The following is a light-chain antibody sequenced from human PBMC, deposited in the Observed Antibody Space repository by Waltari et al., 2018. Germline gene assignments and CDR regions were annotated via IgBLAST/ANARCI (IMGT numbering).Light chain of an antibody. CDR2: DVT. J-gene: IGLJ2*01. CDR3: CSYAGRYTYI. V-gene: IGLV2-11*01. CDR1: SGDVGGHDF. Sequence: QSALTQPRSVSGSPGQSVTISCTGTSGDVGGHDFVSWFQELPGKAPKLIIYDVTKRPSGVPARFSGSKSANTASLTISGLQAEDEANYYCCSYAGRYTYIFGGGTKLTVL.